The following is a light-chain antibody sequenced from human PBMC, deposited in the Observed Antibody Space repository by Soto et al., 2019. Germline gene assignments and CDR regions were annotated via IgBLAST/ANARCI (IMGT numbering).Light chain of an antibody. Sequence: EIVMTQSPATLSVSPGERATLSCRASQSVSSNLAWYQQKPGQAPRLLIYGASTRATGIPARFSGSGSGTEFTLTICSLQSEDFAVYYCQQYNNWGTFGQGTKVEIK. CDR3: QQYNNWGT. CDR2: GAS. CDR1: QSVSSN. V-gene: IGKV3-15*01. J-gene: IGKJ1*01.